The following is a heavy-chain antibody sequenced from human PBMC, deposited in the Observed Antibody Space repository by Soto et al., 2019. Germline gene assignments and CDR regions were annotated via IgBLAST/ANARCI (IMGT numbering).Heavy chain of an antibody. CDR2: IYYSGST. V-gene: IGHV4-59*01. CDR1: GGSINSYY. D-gene: IGHD3-10*01. CDR3: ARVSRSGGKPNWLDP. Sequence: PSETLSLTCTVSGGSINSYYWSWIRQPPGKGLEWIGYIYYSGSTNYNPSLKSRVTISVDTSKNQFSLKLNSVTAADTAVYYCARVSRSGGKPNWLDPWGQGTLVTVSS. J-gene: IGHJ5*02.